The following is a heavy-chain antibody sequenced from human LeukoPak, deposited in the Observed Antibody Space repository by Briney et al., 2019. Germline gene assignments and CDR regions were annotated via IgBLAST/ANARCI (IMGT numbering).Heavy chain of an antibody. V-gene: IGHV4-59*01. CDR1: GGSISSYY. D-gene: IGHD3-3*01. Sequence: SETLSLTCTVPGGSISSYYWSWIRQPPGKDLEWFGFIYYSGSTNYNPSLKSRVTISVDTSKNQFSLKLSSVTAADTAVYYCARSDFWSGHYYYYYMDVWGKGTTVTVSS. J-gene: IGHJ6*03. CDR3: ARSDFWSGHYYYYYMDV. CDR2: IYYSGST.